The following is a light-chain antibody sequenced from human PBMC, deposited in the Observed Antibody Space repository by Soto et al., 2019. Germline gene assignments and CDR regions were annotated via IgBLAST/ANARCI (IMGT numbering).Light chain of an antibody. Sequence: QSVLTRPASVSGSPGQSITISCTGTSSDVGGYNYVSWYQQHPGKAPKLMIYDVSNRPSGVSDRFSGSKSGNTASLTISGLQAEDEAHYYCSSYTTSSTLFGTGTKLTVL. J-gene: IGLJ1*01. CDR2: DVS. CDR3: SSYTTSSTL. V-gene: IGLV2-14*01. CDR1: SSDVGGYNY.